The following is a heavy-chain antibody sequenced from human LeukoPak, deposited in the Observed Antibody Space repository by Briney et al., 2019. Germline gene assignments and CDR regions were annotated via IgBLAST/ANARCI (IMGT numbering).Heavy chain of an antibody. Sequence: ASVKVSCKASGYTFTNYDINWVRQAPGQGLEWMGWMNPNSGNTGYAQKFQGRVTMTRDTSTSTVYMELSSLRSEDTAVYYCARDIGSYWGQGTLVTVSS. CDR3: ARDIGSY. CDR1: GYTFTNYD. V-gene: IGHV1-8*01. D-gene: IGHD1-14*01. CDR2: MNPNSGNT. J-gene: IGHJ4*02.